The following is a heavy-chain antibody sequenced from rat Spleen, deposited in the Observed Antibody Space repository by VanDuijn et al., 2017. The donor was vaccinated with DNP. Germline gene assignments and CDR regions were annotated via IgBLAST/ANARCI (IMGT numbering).Heavy chain of an antibody. V-gene: IGHV2-32*01. Sequence: QVQLKESGPGLVQPSHTLSLTCAVSGSSLSSSNVHWVRQPPGKGLEWMGLVWSEGGTSFNSALKSRLSISRDTSKSQVFLKMSNLQSEDTATYYCASLRTHLFEYWGQGVMVTVSS. CDR2: VWSEGGT. CDR1: GSSLSSSN. D-gene: IGHD3-5*01. J-gene: IGHJ2*01. CDR3: ASLRTHLFEY.